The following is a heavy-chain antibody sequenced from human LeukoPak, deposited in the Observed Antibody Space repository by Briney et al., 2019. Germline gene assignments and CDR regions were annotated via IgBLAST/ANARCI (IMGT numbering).Heavy chain of an antibody. D-gene: IGHD2-2*02. CDR1: GFTFDDYG. Sequence: PGRSLRLSCEASGFTFDDYGMSWVRQSTGKGLEWVSAITNWNGGSTGYADSVRGRFTISRDNAKNSLYLQMNSLRAEDTALYYCARCSRSSTDCYSAFDIWGQGTMLTVSS. CDR3: ARCSRSSTDCYSAFDI. J-gene: IGHJ3*02. V-gene: IGHV3-20*04. CDR2: ITNWNGGST.